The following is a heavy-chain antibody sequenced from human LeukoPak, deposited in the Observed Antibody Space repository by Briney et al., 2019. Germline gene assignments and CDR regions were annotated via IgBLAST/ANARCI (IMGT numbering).Heavy chain of an antibody. Sequence: PSETLSLTCSVSGGSISSYYWSWIRQPPGKGLEWIGYIYYTGSTNYNPSLKSRVTISVDTSKNQFYLKLTSVTAADTAVYYCARGYSSSWYFNWFDPWGQGTLVTVSS. CDR3: ARGYSSSWYFNWFDP. CDR2: IYYTGST. V-gene: IGHV4-59*08. D-gene: IGHD6-13*01. CDR1: GGSISSYY. J-gene: IGHJ5*02.